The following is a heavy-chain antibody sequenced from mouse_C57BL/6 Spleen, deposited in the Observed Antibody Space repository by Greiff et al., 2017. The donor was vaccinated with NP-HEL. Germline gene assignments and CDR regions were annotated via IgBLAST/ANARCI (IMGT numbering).Heavy chain of an antibody. CDR1: GYSFTGYY. CDR2: INPSTGGT. J-gene: IGHJ4*01. Sequence: EVQLQQSGPELVKPGASVKISCKASGYSFTGYYMHWVKQSSEKSLEWIGEINPSTGGTSYNQKFKGKATLTVDKSSSTAYMQLKSLTSEDSAVYYCARDLRRDYYAMDYWGQGTSVTVSS. V-gene: IGHV1-43*01. CDR3: ARDLRRDYYAMDY. D-gene: IGHD2-12*01.